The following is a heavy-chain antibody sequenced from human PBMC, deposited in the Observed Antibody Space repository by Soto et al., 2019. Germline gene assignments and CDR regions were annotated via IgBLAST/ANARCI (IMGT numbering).Heavy chain of an antibody. CDR3: TTGSVEGY. V-gene: IGHV3-15*07. J-gene: IGHJ4*02. CDR1: GFSISSAW. CDR2: IKTKTQGETT. Sequence: EVQLVESGGGLVKPGGSLRLSCAASGFSISSAWMNWVRQPPGKGLEWVGRIKTKTQGETTDYPAPVKGRFTISRDDSKNTLYLQMNSLKMEDTAVYYCTTGSVEGYWGQGTLVTVSS. D-gene: IGHD3-3*01.